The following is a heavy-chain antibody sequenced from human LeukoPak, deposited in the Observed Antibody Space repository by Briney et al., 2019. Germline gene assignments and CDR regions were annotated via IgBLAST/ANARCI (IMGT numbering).Heavy chain of an antibody. CDR2: INNDGSIT. V-gene: IGHV3-74*03. CDR1: GFTFRTYW. J-gene: IGHJ4*02. D-gene: IGHD3-10*01. Sequence: GGSLRLSCAASGFTFRTYWMHWVRQAPGKGLVWVSRINNDGSITAYADSVKGRFTISRDNAKNTLYLQMNGLRAEDTAVYYCARDSGSGSYSGYWGQGTLVTVSS. CDR3: ARDSGSGSYSGY.